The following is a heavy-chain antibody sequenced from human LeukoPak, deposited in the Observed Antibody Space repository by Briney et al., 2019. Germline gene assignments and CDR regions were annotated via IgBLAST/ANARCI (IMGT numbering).Heavy chain of an antibody. D-gene: IGHD7-27*01. J-gene: IGHJ4*02. CDR3: AKDAKGAGDYFDY. CDR1: GFTFDDYA. CDR2: ISWDGGST. Sequence: GSLRLSCVVSGFTFDDYAMSWVRQAPGKGLEWVSLISWDGGSTYYADSVKGRFTISRDNSKNSLYLQMNSLRAEDTALYYCAKDAKGAGDYFDYWGQGTLVTVSS. V-gene: IGHV3-43D*03.